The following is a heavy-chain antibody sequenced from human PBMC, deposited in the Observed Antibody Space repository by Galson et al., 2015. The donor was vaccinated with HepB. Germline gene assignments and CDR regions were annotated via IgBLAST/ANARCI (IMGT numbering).Heavy chain of an antibody. V-gene: IGHV3-48*03. D-gene: IGHD2-2*01. CDR3: ARGDIVVVPAAMGDDYYGMDV. J-gene: IGHJ6*02. CDR2: ISSSGSTI. Sequence: SLRLSCAASGFTFSSYEMNWVRQAPGKGLEWVSYISSSGSTIYYADSVKGRFTISRDNAKNSLYLQMNSLRAEDTAVYYCARGDIVVVPAAMGDDYYGMDVWGQGTTVTVSS. CDR1: GFTFSSYE.